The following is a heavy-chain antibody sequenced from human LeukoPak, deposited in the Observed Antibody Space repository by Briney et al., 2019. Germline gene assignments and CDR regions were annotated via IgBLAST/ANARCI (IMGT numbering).Heavy chain of an antibody. D-gene: IGHD3-3*01. CDR1: GYTFTSYG. CDR2: ISAYNGNT. CDR3: ARDTNSGDFWSGYFVY. Sequence: GASVKVSCKASGYTFTSYGISWVRQAPGQGLEWMGWISAYNGNTNYAQKLQGRVTMTTDTSTSTAYMELRSPRSDDTAVYYCARDTNSGDFWSGYFVYWGQGTLVTVSS. V-gene: IGHV1-18*01. J-gene: IGHJ4*02.